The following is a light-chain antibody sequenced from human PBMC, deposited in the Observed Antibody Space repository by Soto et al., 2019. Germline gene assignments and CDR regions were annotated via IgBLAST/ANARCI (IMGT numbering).Light chain of an antibody. J-gene: IGLJ2*01. CDR3: SAWDDRLSGPV. CDR2: INN. Sequence: QSVLTQPPSASGTPGQGLSFPCSGGASNIGSNYIYWYQQIPGTAPTIVFYINNRRPSGVPDRFSGSKSGTSASLAISGLRSEDEAVYYCSAWDDRLSGPVFGGGTKLTVL. CDR1: ASNIGSNY. V-gene: IGLV1-47*02.